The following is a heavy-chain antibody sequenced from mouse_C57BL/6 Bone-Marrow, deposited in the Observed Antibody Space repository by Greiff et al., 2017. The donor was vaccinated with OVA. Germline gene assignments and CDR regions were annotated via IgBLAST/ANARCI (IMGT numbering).Heavy chain of an antibody. Sequence: VQLKESGPELVKPGDSVKISCKASGYSFTGYFMNWVMQSPGKSLEWIGRINPYNGDTFYNQKFKGKATLTVDKSSSTAHMELRSLTSADSAVYYCVRLGFCGYYLIDFDYWGQGTTLTVSS. V-gene: IGHV1-20*01. J-gene: IGHJ2*01. CDR1: GYSFTGYF. CDR3: VRLGFCGYYLIDFDY. D-gene: IGHD2-3*01. CDR2: INPYNGDT.